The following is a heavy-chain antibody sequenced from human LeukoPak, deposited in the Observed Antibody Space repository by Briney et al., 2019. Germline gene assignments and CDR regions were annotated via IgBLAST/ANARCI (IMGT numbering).Heavy chain of an antibody. D-gene: IGHD4-17*01. CDR2: ISSNGGST. V-gene: IGHV3-64D*09. Sequence: GGSLRLSCSASGFTLSTDVMHWVRQAPGKGLEYVSGISSNGGSTSYADSLKGRFTISRDNSKNTVYLQMSSLIVEDTAVYYCVNDYGEYVRKYDYWGPGTLVTVSA. J-gene: IGHJ4*02. CDR1: GFTLSTDV. CDR3: VNDYGEYVRKYDY.